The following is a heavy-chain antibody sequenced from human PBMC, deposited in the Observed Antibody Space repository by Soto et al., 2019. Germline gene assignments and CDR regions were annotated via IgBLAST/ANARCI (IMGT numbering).Heavy chain of an antibody. CDR1: GGSFSGYY. CDR3: ARAPRYFTTTRNWFAS. D-gene: IGHD3-9*01. Sequence: SETLSLTCAVYGGSFSGYYWSWIRQPPGKGLEWIGEINHSGSTNYNPSLKSRVTISVDTSKNQFSLKLSSVTAADTAVYYCARAPRYFTTTRNWFASWGQGTLVTVSS. CDR2: INHSGST. V-gene: IGHV4-34*01. J-gene: IGHJ5*01.